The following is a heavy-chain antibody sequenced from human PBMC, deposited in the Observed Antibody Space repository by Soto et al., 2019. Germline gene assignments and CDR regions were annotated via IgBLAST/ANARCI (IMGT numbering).Heavy chain of an antibody. CDR1: GGSFSGYY. CDR3: ARGLGRSITVATTHFDY. V-gene: IGHV4-34*01. CDR2: INHSGST. D-gene: IGHD5-12*01. J-gene: IGHJ4*02. Sequence: SETLSLTCAVYGGSFSGYYWGWIRQPPGKGLEGIGEINHSGSTNYNPSLKSRVTISVDTSKNQFSLKLSSVTAADTAVYYCARGLGRSITVATTHFDYWGQGTLVTVSS.